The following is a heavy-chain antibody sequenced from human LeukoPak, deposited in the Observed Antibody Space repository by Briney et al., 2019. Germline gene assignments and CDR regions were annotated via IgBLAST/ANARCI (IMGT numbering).Heavy chain of an antibody. D-gene: IGHD2-2*01. Sequence: GGSLRLSCAASGFTFSSYAMSWVRQAPGKGLEWVSAISGSGGSTYYADSVKGRFTISRDNSKNTLYLQMNSLRAEDTAVYYCARDPTGGGTSNYYYYMDVWGKGTTVTVSS. V-gene: IGHV3-23*01. J-gene: IGHJ6*03. CDR2: ISGSGGST. CDR1: GFTFSSYA. CDR3: ARDPTGGGTSNYYYYMDV.